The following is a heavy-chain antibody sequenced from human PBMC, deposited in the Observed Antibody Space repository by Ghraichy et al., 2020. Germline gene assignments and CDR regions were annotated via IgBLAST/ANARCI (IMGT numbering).Heavy chain of an antibody. CDR1: GGTFSSYT. CDR3: VRAGYCSGGSCGYFDY. J-gene: IGHJ4*02. V-gene: IGHV1-69*02. CDR2: IIPILGIA. Sequence: SVKVSCKASGGTFSSYTISWVRQAPGQGLEWMGRIIPILGIANYAQKFQGRVTITADKSTSTAYMELSSLRSEDTAVYYCVRAGYCSGGSCGYFDYWGQGTLVTVSS. D-gene: IGHD2-15*01.